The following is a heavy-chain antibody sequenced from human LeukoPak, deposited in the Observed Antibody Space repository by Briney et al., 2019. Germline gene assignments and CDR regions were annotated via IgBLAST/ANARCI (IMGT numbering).Heavy chain of an antibody. CDR3: TTFDY. CDR2: IISKTDGRTT. Sequence: GGSLRLSCAASGFTFSNAWMSWVRQAPGKGLEWVGRIISKTDGRTTDYAAPVKGRFTISRDDSKNTLYLQVNSLKTEDTAVYYCTTFDYWGQGTLVTVSS. V-gene: IGHV3-15*01. J-gene: IGHJ4*02. CDR1: GFTFSNAW.